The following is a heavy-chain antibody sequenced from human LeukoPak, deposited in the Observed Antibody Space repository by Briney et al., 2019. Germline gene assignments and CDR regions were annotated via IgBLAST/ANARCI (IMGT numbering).Heavy chain of an antibody. V-gene: IGHV3-48*01. D-gene: IGHD3-10*01. CDR1: GFTFSSYT. J-gene: IGHJ4*02. Sequence: PGGSLRLSCAASGFTFSSYTMNWVRQAPGKGLEWVSYISSSSGTIYYADSVKGRFTISRDNPKNTLYLQMNSLRAEDTAVYFCAKRGIVIRAVIIVGFHKEAYYFDYWGQGALVTVSS. CDR3: AKRGIVIRAVIIVGFHKEAYYFDY. CDR2: ISSSSGTI.